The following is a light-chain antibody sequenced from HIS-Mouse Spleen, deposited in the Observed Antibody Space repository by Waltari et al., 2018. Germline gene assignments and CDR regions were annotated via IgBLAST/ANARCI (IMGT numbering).Light chain of an antibody. CDR3: QQYYSTPYT. Sequence: DIVMTQSPDSLAVSLGERATINCKSSQSVLYSSNNKNYLAWYQQKPGQPPKLPIYCASTRDSAVPDRFIGIGSGNDFTLTISSLQAEDVAVYYCQQYYSTPYTFGQGTKLEIK. V-gene: IGKV4-1*01. J-gene: IGKJ2*01. CDR1: QSVLYSSNNKNY. CDR2: CAS.